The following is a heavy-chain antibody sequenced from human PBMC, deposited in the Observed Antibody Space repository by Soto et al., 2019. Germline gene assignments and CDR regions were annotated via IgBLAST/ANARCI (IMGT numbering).Heavy chain of an antibody. CDR2: ISGSGGST. CDR3: AKDRKSGSGWYWDY. CDR1: GFTFSSYA. Sequence: GGSLRLSCAASGFTFSSYAMSWVRQAPGKGLEWVFGISGSGGSTYYADSVKGRFTISRDNSKNTLYLQMNSLRAEDTAVYYCAKDRKSGSGWYWDYWGQGTLVTVSS. V-gene: IGHV3-23*01. J-gene: IGHJ4*02. D-gene: IGHD6-19*01.